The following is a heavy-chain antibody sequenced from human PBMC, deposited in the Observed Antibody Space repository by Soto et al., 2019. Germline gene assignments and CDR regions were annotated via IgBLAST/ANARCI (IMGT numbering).Heavy chain of an antibody. V-gene: IGHV3-48*01. Sequence: GGSLRLSCAASGFTFSSYSMNWVRQAPGMGLEWVSYISSSSSTIYYADSVKGRFTISRDNAKNSLYLQMNSLRAEDTAVYYCARDLESVVVPAATFDYWGQGTLVTVSS. CDR1: GFTFSSYS. D-gene: IGHD2-2*01. CDR3: ARDLESVVVPAATFDY. J-gene: IGHJ4*02. CDR2: ISSSSSTI.